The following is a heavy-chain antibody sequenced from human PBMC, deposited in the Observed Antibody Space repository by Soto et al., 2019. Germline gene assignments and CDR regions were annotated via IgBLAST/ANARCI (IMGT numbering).Heavy chain of an antibody. CDR1: GGTFNSYT. Sequence: QVQLVQSGAEVKKPGSSVKVSCKASGGTFNSYTITWVRQAPGQGLEWMGRIIPILGMANYAQKFQGRVTIPADKSTSTAYMELSSLRSEDTAVYYCARDLSGSYDFFDYWGQGTLVTVSS. V-gene: IGHV1-69*08. D-gene: IGHD3-10*01. J-gene: IGHJ4*02. CDR3: ARDLSGSYDFFDY. CDR2: IIPILGMA.